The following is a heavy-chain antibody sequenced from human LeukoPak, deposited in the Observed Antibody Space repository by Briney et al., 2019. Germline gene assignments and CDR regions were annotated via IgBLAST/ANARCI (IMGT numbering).Heavy chain of an antibody. CDR3: ARGESDSSGLFGGNWFDP. Sequence: SETLSLTCAVYGGSFSGYYWSWIRQPPGKGLEWIGEINHSGSTNYNPSLKSRVTISVDTSKNRSSLKLSSVTAADTAVYYCARGESDSSGLFGGNWFDPWGQGTLVTVSS. V-gene: IGHV4-34*01. CDR1: GGSFSGYY. CDR2: INHSGST. J-gene: IGHJ5*02. D-gene: IGHD3-22*01.